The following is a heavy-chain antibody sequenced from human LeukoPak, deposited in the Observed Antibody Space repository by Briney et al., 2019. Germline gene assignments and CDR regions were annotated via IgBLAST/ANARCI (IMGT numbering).Heavy chain of an antibody. D-gene: IGHD5-18*01. CDR1: GGSISSYY. CDR2: IYYGGST. Sequence: SETLSLTCTVSGGSISSYYWSWIRQPQGKGLEWIGHIYYGGSTNYNPSLKSRVTISIDTSKNQFSLRLSSVTAADTAVYYCARGAAGYSYGWGQGTLVTVSS. J-gene: IGHJ4*02. CDR3: ARGAAGYSYG. V-gene: IGHV4-59*01.